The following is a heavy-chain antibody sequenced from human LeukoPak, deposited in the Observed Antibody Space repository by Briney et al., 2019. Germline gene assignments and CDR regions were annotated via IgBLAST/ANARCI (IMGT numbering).Heavy chain of an antibody. Sequence: GGSLRLPCAASGFTFSNYWMHWVRRAPGKGLVWVSRINSDGSSTNYADSVKGRFTISRDNARNTLYLQMNGLRAEDTAVYYCAQVGATGYWGQGTLVAVSS. V-gene: IGHV3-74*01. J-gene: IGHJ4*02. CDR3: AQVGATGY. CDR2: INSDGSST. D-gene: IGHD1-26*01. CDR1: GFTFSNYW.